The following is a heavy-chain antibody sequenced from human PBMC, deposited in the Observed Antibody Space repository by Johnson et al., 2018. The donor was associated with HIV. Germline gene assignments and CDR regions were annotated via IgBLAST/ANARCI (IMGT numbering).Heavy chain of an antibody. Sequence: VQLVESGAGVVRPGGSLSPPCPTSEFIFDDYGMSWVRQAPGKGLEWVSGVHWPEETTAYAPSVTGRFTITRDNAKKSLFLQTNSLRAGDTAVYYCARASYYYGSADNWGQGTMVTVSS. CDR3: ARASYYYGSADN. D-gene: IGHD3-10*01. CDR2: VHWPEETT. CDR1: EFIFDDYG. J-gene: IGHJ3*02. V-gene: IGHV3-20*04.